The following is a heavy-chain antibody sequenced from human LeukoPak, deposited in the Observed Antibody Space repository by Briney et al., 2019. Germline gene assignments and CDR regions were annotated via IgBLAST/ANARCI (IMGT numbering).Heavy chain of an antibody. J-gene: IGHJ4*02. V-gene: IGHV3-66*01. CDR2: IYSGGST. CDR1: GFTFSSNY. Sequence: GGSLTLSCAASGFTFSSNYMSWVRQAPGKGLEWVPVIYSGGSTYYSDSVKGRFTISRDNSKNTLYLQMNSLRAEDTAVYYCARGGSSGYYFYFDYWGQGTLVTVSS. D-gene: IGHD3-22*01. CDR3: ARGGSSGYYFYFDY.